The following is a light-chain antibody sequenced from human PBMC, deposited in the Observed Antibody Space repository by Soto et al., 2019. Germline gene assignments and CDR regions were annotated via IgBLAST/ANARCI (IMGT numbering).Light chain of an antibody. Sequence: QSALTQPPSASGSPGQSVTISCTGTSSDVGGYNFVSWYRQHPGKAPKLMIFDVTKRPSGVPDRFSGSKSGNTASLTVSGLQAEDEADYYCISYAGSNNYVFGTGTKVTVL. CDR1: SSDVGGYNF. CDR2: DVT. CDR3: ISYAGSNNYV. V-gene: IGLV2-8*01. J-gene: IGLJ1*01.